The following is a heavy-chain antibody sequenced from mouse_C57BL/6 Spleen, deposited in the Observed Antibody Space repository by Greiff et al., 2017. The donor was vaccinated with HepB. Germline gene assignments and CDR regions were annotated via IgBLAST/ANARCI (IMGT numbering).Heavy chain of an antibody. CDR2: IWSGGST. CDR3: ARGGYGNPFAY. Sequence: VQGVESGPGLVQPSQSLSITCTVSGFSLTSYGVHWVRQSPGKGLEWLGVIWSGGSTDYNAAFISRLSISKDNSKSQVFFKMNSLQADDTAIYYCARGGYGNPFAYWGQGTLVTVSA. D-gene: IGHD2-1*01. J-gene: IGHJ3*01. V-gene: IGHV2-2*01. CDR1: GFSLTSYG.